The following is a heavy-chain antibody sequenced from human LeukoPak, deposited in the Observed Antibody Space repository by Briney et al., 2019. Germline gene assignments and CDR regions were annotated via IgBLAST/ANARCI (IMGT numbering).Heavy chain of an antibody. CDR3: ARFSEYYHSSVHYLDY. CDR2: IYYTGST. D-gene: IGHD3-22*01. V-gene: IGHV4-59*01. CDR1: GGSINGYY. Sequence: SETLSLTCTVSGGSINGYYWSWSRQSTGKGLESLGYIYYTGSTNYNPSLKSRVTMSVDTSRNQFFLRLSSVTAADTAVYYCARFSEYYHSSVHYLDYWGQGTLVSVSS. J-gene: IGHJ4*02.